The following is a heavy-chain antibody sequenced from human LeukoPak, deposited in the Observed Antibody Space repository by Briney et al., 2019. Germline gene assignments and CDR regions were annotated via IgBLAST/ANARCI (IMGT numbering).Heavy chain of an antibody. J-gene: IGHJ6*02. Sequence: GRSLRLSCAASGFTLSSYGMHWVRQAPGKGLEWVAVISYDGSNKYYADSVKGRFTISRDNSKNTLYLQMNSLRAGDTAVYYCAKETISSSWSYYYYYGMDVWGQGTTVTVSS. CDR1: GFTLSSYG. D-gene: IGHD6-13*01. CDR2: ISYDGSNK. V-gene: IGHV3-30*18. CDR3: AKETISSSWSYYYYYGMDV.